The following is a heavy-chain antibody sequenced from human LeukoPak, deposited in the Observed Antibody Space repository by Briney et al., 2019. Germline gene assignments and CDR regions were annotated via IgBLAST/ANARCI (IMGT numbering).Heavy chain of an antibody. D-gene: IGHD4-17*01. V-gene: IGHV5-51*01. CDR3: ARQVGPGMPVTTGLSGYYYYHGMDV. CDR1: GYSFTSYW. Sequence: GEALQISCKSSGYSFTSYWIAWVRRMPGKGLEWMGIIYPGDSSSTYSPYSRGQVSISADKSITTAYLQWSRLEASDTAIYYCARQVGPGMPVTTGLSGYYYYHGMDVWVKGTTVTVSS. J-gene: IGHJ6*01. CDR2: IYPGDSSS.